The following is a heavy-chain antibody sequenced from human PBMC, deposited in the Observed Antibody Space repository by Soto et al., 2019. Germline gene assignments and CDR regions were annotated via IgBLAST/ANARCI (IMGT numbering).Heavy chain of an antibody. Sequence: SETLSLTCAVSGGSISSGGYYWSCIRQHPGKGLEWIGYIYYSGSTYYNPSLKSRVTISVDTSKDQFSLKLSSVTAADTAVYYCARAGRGYCSGGSCYSGLHGMDVWGQGTTVTVSS. D-gene: IGHD2-15*01. V-gene: IGHV4-31*11. J-gene: IGHJ6*02. CDR1: GGSISSGGYY. CDR2: IYYSGST. CDR3: ARAGRGYCSGGSCYSGLHGMDV.